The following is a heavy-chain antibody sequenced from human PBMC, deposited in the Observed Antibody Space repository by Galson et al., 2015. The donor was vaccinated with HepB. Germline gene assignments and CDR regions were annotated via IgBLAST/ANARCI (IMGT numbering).Heavy chain of an antibody. D-gene: IGHD3-22*01. Sequence: QSGAEVKKPGESLKISCEGSGYRFTTYWIGWVRQLPGKGLEWMGIIFPDDSDTRYSPSFQGQVTISADKSIRTVYLQWSSLKASDTAMYYCARHEVRPYSSDYYAPDYWGQGTLVTVSS. J-gene: IGHJ4*02. CDR1: GYRFTTYW. CDR3: ARHEVRPYSSDYYAPDY. V-gene: IGHV5-51*01. CDR2: IFPDDSDT.